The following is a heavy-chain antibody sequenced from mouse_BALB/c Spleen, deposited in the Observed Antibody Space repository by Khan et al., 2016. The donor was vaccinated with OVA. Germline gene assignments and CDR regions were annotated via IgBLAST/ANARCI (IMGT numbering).Heavy chain of an antibody. J-gene: IGHJ1*01. CDR2: IRGGGSYT. CDR3: ARRKATVGYVDV. V-gene: IGHV5-9-2*01. D-gene: IGHD1-1*01. Sequence: EVELVESGGGLVKPGGSLKLSCAASGFTFSSYGMSWVRQTPENSLEWVASIRGGGSYTYYPDSVKGRFTLSRDNAKHNPYLHLSSLRSEDTALWYCARRKATVGYVDVWSAGSTVTVHS. CDR1: GFTFSSYG.